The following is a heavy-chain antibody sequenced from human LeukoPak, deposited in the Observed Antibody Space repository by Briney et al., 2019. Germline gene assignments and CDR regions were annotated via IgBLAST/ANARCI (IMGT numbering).Heavy chain of an antibody. V-gene: IGHV1-46*02. CDR1: GHTFNNHF. CDR3: ARGGWYYFDY. CDR2: INPRDGTT. Sequence: ASVKVSCKSSGHTFNNHFIHWVRQAPGQGLEWMGMINPRDGTTRTLQKFQGRVTMTRDTSTSTVYMELSSLRSEDTAVYYCARGGWYYFDYWGQGTLVTVSS. D-gene: IGHD6-19*01. J-gene: IGHJ4*02.